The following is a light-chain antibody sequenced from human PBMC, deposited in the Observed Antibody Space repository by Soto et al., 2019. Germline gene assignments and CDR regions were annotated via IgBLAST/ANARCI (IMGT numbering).Light chain of an antibody. J-gene: IGKJ5*01. CDR3: QQYNNWPLT. Sequence: EIVMTQSPATVSVSPGERATLSCGASQSVSSNLAWYQQKPGQAPRLLIYGASTRATGIPARFSGSGSGTEFTLTISSLQSEDFAVYYCQQYNNWPLTFGQGTRLEIK. CDR2: GAS. CDR1: QSVSSN. V-gene: IGKV3-15*01.